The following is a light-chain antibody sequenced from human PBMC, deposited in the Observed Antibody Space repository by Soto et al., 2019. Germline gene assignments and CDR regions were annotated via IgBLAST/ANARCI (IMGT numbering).Light chain of an antibody. V-gene: IGKV1-33*01. J-gene: IGKJ1*01. Sequence: KSPVSLSATLGDRVTITCQASQDISNCLNWYQQKPGKAPKLLIYDASTLQSGVPSRFSGSGSGTDFTLTINSLQPEDFTTYYSQVSTILPNRFCEVTK. CDR3: QVSTILPNR. CDR2: DAS. CDR1: QDISNC.